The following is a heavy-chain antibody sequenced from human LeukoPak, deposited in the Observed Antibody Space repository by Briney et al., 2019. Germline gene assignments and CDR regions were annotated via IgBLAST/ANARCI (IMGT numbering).Heavy chain of an antibody. CDR2: IYYSGST. V-gene: IGHV4-59*08. CDR1: GGSISSYY. D-gene: IGHD6-19*01. J-gene: IGHJ4*02. Sequence: PSETLSLTCTVSGGSISSYYWSWIRQPPGKGLECFGYIYYSGSTNYNPSLKSRVTISVDTSKNQFSLKLSSVTAADTAVYYCARGIAVAPIDFDYWGQGTLVTVSS. CDR3: ARGIAVAPIDFDY.